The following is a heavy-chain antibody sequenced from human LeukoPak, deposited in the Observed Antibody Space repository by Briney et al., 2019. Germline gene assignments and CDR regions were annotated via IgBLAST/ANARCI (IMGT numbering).Heavy chain of an antibody. J-gene: IGHJ4*02. CDR1: GFTFSTYT. V-gene: IGHV3-21*01. Sequence: GGSLRLSCAASGFTFSTYTMNWVRQAPGKGLEWVSSISASTSYINYADSVKGRFTISRDNAENSLYLQMNSLRAEDTAVHYCARDRGADYWGQGTLVTVSS. CDR2: ISASTSYI. CDR3: ARDRGADY. D-gene: IGHD5-12*01.